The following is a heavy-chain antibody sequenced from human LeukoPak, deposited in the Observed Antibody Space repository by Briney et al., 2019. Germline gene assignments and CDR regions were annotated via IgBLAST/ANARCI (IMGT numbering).Heavy chain of an antibody. Sequence: GGSLRLSCAASGFTFSSYSMNWVRQAPGKGLEWVSSISSSSSYIYYADSVKGRFTISRDNAKNSLYLQMNSLRAEDTAVYYCARDSGSGWYLGAFDIWGQGTMVTVSS. CDR2: ISSSSSYI. CDR1: GFTFSSYS. CDR3: ARDSGSGWYLGAFDI. J-gene: IGHJ3*02. D-gene: IGHD6-19*01. V-gene: IGHV3-21*01.